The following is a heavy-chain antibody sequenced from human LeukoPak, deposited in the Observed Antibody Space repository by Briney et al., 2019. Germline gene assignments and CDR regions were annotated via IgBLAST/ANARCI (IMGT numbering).Heavy chain of an antibody. J-gene: IGHJ4*02. D-gene: IGHD6-13*01. CDR1: GFTFSSYA. CDR2: VSYDGSNK. Sequence: PGGSLRLSCAASGFTFSSYAMHWVRQAPGKGLEWVAVVSYDGSNKYYADSVKGRFTISRDNSKNTLYLQMNSLRAEDTAVYYCARDFIGSSWYGFSRGGFDYWGQGTLVTVSS. V-gene: IGHV3-30-3*01. CDR3: ARDFIGSSWYGFSRGGFDY.